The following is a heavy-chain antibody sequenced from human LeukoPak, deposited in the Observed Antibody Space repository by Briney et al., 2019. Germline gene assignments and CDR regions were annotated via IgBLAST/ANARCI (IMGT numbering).Heavy chain of an antibody. CDR3: ARMSVVGASYYYYGMDV. Sequence: ASVKVSCKASGYTFTSYGISWVRQAPGQGLEWMGWISAYNGNTNYAQKLQGRVTMTTDTSTSTAYMELRSLRSDDMAVYYCARMSVVGASYYYYGMDVWGQGTTVTVSS. CDR2: ISAYNGNT. J-gene: IGHJ6*02. CDR1: GYTFTSYG. V-gene: IGHV1-18*03. D-gene: IGHD1-26*01.